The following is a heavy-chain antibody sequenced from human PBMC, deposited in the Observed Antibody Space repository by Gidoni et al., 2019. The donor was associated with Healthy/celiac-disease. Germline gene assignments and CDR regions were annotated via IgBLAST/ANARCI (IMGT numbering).Heavy chain of an antibody. CDR3: AKDLIAAALSGNWFDP. V-gene: IGHV3-23*01. CDR2: ISGSGGST. D-gene: IGHD6-13*01. J-gene: IGHJ5*02. Sequence: PGKGLEWVSAISGSGGSTYYADSVKGRFTISRDNSKNTLYLQMNSLRAEDTAVYYCAKDLIAAALSGNWFDPWGQGNLVTVSS.